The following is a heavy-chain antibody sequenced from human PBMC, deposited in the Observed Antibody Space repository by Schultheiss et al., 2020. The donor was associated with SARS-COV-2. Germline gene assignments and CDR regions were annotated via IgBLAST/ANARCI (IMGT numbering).Heavy chain of an antibody. V-gene: IGHV4-59*12. CDR3: AREQAYCGGDCQPPYYYYGMDV. D-gene: IGHD2-21*02. CDR1: GGSISPFY. CDR2: IYHSGST. J-gene: IGHJ6*02. Sequence: SETLSLTCTVSGGSISPFYWSWIRQPPGKGLEWIGYIYHSGSTNYSPSLKSRVTISVDTSKNQFSLKLSSMTAADTAVYYCAREQAYCGGDCQPPYYYYGMDVWGQGTTVTVSS.